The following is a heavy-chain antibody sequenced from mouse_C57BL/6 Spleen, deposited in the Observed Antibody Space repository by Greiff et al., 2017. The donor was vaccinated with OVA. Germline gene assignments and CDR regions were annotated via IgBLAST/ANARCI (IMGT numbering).Heavy chain of an antibody. CDR2: ISSGGSYT. D-gene: IGHD4-1*01. V-gene: IGHV5-6*01. J-gene: IGHJ3*01. CDR1: GFTFSSYG. CDR3: ARRDDWAWFAY. Sequence: VQLQQSGGDLVKPGGSLKLSCAASGFTFSSYGMSWVRQTPDKRLEWVATISSGGSYTYYPDRVKGRFTITRDNAKNTLYLHMSSLKSEDTALYCCARRDDWAWFAYWGQGTLVTVSA.